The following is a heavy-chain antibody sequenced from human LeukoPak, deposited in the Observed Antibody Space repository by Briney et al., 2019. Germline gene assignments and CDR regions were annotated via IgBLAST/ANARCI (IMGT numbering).Heavy chain of an antibody. CDR1: GGTFSSYA. V-gene: IGHV1-69*05. CDR3: ARVFKHWFDP. CDR2: IIPIFGTA. D-gene: IGHD3-10*02. Sequence: SVKVSCKASGGTFSSYAISWVRQAPGQGLEWMGGIIPIFGTANYAQKFQGRVTITTDESTSTAYTELSSLRSEDTAVYYCARVFKHWFDPWGQGTLVTVSS. J-gene: IGHJ5*02.